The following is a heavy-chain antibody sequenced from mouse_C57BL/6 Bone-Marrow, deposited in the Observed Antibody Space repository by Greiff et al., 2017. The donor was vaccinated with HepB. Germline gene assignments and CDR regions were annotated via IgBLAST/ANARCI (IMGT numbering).Heavy chain of an antibody. D-gene: IGHD2-4*01. V-gene: IGHV1-61*01. J-gene: IGHJ2*01. CDR1: GYTFTSYW. CDR3: ARVRDYELDY. Sequence: QVQLQQPGAELVRPGSSVKLSCKASGYTFTSYWMDWVKQRPGQSLEWIGNIYPSDSETHYNQKFKDKATLTVDKSSSTAYMQLSSLTSEDSAVYYCARVRDYELDYWGQGTTLTVSS. CDR2: IYPSDSET.